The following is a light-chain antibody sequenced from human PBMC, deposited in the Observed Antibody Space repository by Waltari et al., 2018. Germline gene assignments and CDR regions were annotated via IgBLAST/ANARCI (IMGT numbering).Light chain of an antibody. CDR1: SSDVGGYNF. V-gene: IGLV2-11*01. J-gene: IGLJ3*02. Sequence: QSALTQPRSVSGSPGQSVTISCTGTSSDVGGYNFVSWYQQYPGKAPKLVIYDVNKRPSGVPDRFSGSKSGNTASLIISGLQTEDEPDYYCCSYAGYYTVFGGGTKVAVL. CDR3: CSYAGYYTV. CDR2: DVN.